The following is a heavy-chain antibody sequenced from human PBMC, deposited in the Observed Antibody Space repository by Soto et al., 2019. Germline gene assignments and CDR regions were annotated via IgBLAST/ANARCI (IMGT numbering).Heavy chain of an antibody. CDR2: IYPGDSDT. Sequence: PWESLKISGKCFGWSVKSYWIGWVRQMPGKGMEWMGIIYPGDSDTRYSPSFQGQVTISADKSINTAYLQWSSLKASDTAMYYCARGDYDILTGSYKSYDGKAVRSQGTKVTVSS. J-gene: IGHJ6*02. CDR3: ARGDYDILTGSYKSYDGKAV. CDR1: GWSVKSYW. D-gene: IGHD3-9*01. V-gene: IGHV5-51*01.